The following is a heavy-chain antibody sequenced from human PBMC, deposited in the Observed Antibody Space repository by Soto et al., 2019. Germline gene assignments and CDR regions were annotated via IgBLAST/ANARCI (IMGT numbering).Heavy chain of an antibody. CDR1: GVSFSGYY. J-gene: IGHJ6*03. D-gene: IGHD6-6*01. Sequence: SETLSLTCAVYGVSFSGYYWSWIRQPPGKGLEWIGEINHSGSTNYNPSLKSRVTISVDTSKNQFSLKLSSVTAADTAVYYCARLLHSSSSLGYYYYYMDVWGKGTTVT. V-gene: IGHV4-34*01. CDR2: INHSGST. CDR3: ARLLHSSSSLGYYYYYMDV.